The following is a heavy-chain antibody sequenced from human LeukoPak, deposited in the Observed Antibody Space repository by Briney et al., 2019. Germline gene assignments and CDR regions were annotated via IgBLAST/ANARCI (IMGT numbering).Heavy chain of an antibody. J-gene: IGHJ4*02. CDR1: GGSFRGYH. D-gene: IGHD1-7*01. V-gene: IGHV4-34*01. CDR3: ARVNYDYYDH. Sequence: SETLSLTCAVYGGSFRGYHWSWIRQPPGKGLEWIGEINHSGSTNYNPSLKSRVTISVDTSKNQFSLKVSPVTAADTAVYYCARVNYDYYDHWGQGTLVTVSS. CDR2: INHSGST.